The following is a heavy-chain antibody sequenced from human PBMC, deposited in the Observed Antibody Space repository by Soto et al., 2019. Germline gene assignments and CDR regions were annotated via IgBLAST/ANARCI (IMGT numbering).Heavy chain of an antibody. V-gene: IGHV1-69*13. J-gene: IGHJ5*02. Sequence: GASVKVSCKASGGTFSSYAISWVRQAPGQGLEWMGGIIPIFGTANYAQKFQGRVTITADESTSTAYMELSSLRSEDTAVYYCARGDLVLAYDFWSGYYNWFDPWGQGTLVTVSS. CDR3: ARGDLVLAYDFWSGYYNWFDP. D-gene: IGHD3-3*01. CDR2: IIPIFGTA. CDR1: GGTFSSYA.